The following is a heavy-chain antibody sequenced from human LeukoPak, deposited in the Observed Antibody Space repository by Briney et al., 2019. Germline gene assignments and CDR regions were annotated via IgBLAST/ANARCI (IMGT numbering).Heavy chain of an antibody. D-gene: IGHD3-10*01. Sequence: SETLSLTCAVYGGSFSGYYWSWIRQPPGKGLEWIGEINHSGSTNYNPALKSRVTISVDTSKNQFSLKLSSVTAADTAVYYCARGAQYYYGSGSYYSYWGQGTLVTVSS. CDR1: GGSFSGYY. V-gene: IGHV4-34*01. J-gene: IGHJ4*02. CDR2: INHSGST. CDR3: ARGAQYYYGSGSYYSY.